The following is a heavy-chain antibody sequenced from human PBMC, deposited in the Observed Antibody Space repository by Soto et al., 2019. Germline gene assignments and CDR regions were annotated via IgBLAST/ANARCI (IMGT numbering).Heavy chain of an antibody. J-gene: IGHJ4*02. CDR3: ASSYGSGYRAFDY. CDR1: GDTFNFYS. CDR2: VNPIVSMS. D-gene: IGHD3-10*01. V-gene: IGHV1-69*02. Sequence: QVQLVQSGAEVKRPGSSVKVSCKASGDTFNFYSINWVQQAPGVGLEWMGRVNPIVSMSNNAQKFQCGFTMTADKSTSTAYMELSSLRSEDTAIYYCASSYGSGYRAFDYWGQGALVTVSS.